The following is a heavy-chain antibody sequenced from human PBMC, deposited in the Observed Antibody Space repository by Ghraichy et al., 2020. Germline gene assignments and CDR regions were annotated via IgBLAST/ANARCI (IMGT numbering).Heavy chain of an antibody. CDR1: GGSVSSGSYY. CDR2: IYYSGST. D-gene: IGHD3-22*01. V-gene: IGHV4-61*01. Sequence: SETLSLTCTVSGGSVSSGSYYWSWIRQPPGKGLEWIGYIYYSGSTNYNPSLKSRVTISVDTSKNQFSLKLSSVTAADTAVYYCARRLYDSSGYEDYWGQGTLVTVSS. J-gene: IGHJ4*02. CDR3: ARRLYDSSGYEDY.